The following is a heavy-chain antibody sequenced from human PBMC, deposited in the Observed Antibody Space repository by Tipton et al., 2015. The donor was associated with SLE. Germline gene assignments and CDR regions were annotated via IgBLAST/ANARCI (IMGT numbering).Heavy chain of an antibody. Sequence: GSERDHVDSVKGRFTVSRDNAKNLLYLQMSSLRPEDTAVYYCARYSRGSLDSWGQGTLVTVSS. V-gene: IGHV3-7*01. CDR2: GSER. J-gene: IGHJ4*02. D-gene: IGHD1-26*01. CDR3: ARYSRGSLDS.